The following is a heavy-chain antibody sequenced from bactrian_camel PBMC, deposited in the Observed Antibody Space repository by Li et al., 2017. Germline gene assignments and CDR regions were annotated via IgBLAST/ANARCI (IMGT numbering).Heavy chain of an antibody. CDR2: INSGGGDT. CDR1: GFTFGNYA. Sequence: VQLVESGGGLVQPGGSLRLSCAASGFTFGNYAMSWVRQAPGKGLEWVSAINSGGGDTYYADSVKGRFTISQDKGKETLFLQTDSLKPEDTAMYYCAADRSSNCYVGSWPWPSSFGYWGQRTQVTVS. D-gene: IGHD3*01. V-gene: IGHV3S31*01. CDR3: AADRSSNCYVGSWPWPSSFGY. J-gene: IGHJ4*01.